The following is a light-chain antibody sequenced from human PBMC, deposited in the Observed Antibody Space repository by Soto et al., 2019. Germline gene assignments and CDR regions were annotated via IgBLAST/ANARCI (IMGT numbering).Light chain of an antibody. CDR2: QIS. J-gene: IGKJ1*01. V-gene: IGKV2-24*01. CDR1: QRLVHSDGNTY. CDR3: MQFEHFPRM. Sequence: DVVLTQTPLSSPVTLGQPASISCKSSQRLVHSDGNTYLSWLQQRPGQPPRLLIYQISNRFAGDPDTFSGSGAETDFTHRISRVEAEDGGVYYGMQFEHFPRMFGQGTKLEIK.